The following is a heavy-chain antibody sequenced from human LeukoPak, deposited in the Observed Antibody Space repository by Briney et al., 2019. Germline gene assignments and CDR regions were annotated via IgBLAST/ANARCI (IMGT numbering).Heavy chain of an antibody. Sequence: GASVKVSCKASGYTFTGYYMHWVRQAPGQGPEWMGWINPNSGCTNYAQKFQGRVTMTRDTSISTAHMELSRLRSDDTAVYYCARSNVVPAAKMGYYYYYYMDVWGKGTTVTVSS. CDR1: GYTFTGYY. CDR3: ARSNVVPAAKMGYYYYYYMDV. V-gene: IGHV1-2*02. D-gene: IGHD2-2*01. CDR2: INPNSGCT. J-gene: IGHJ6*03.